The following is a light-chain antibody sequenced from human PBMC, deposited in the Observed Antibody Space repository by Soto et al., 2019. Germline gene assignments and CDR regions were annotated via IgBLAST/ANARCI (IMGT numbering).Light chain of an antibody. V-gene: IGLV1-47*01. CDR3: AAWDDSLSGKV. J-gene: IGLJ1*01. CDR1: SSDIGSNY. Sequence: HSVLTQPRSASGTPGQRVTISCSGSSSDIGSNYVYWYHQLPGTAPKLLIYRNNQRPSGVPDRFSGSKSGTSASLAISGLRSEDEADYYCAAWDDSLSGKVFGTGTKVTVL. CDR2: RNN.